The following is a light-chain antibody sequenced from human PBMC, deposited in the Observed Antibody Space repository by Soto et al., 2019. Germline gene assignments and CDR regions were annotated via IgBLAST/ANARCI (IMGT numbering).Light chain of an antibody. CDR1: QSVCSND. CDR3: QYYGSSPWT. Sequence: ENVLTQSPGTLSLSPGERGTLSCRASQSVCSNDIAWYQQKPGQAHRLLIYSAFSRATGIRDRFSGSGSGTDFTLTISKLEPVDFAVYYCQYYGSSPWTFGQGTKVEIK. CDR2: SAF. V-gene: IGKV3-20*01. J-gene: IGKJ1*01.